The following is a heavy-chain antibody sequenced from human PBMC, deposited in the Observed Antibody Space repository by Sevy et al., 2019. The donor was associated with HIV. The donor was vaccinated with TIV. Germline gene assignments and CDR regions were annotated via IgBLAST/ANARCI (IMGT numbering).Heavy chain of an antibody. CDR1: GFTFSSYE. CDR3: ARGQGSGSYHYYYYGMDV. Sequence: GGSLRLSCAASGFTFSSYEMIWVRQAPGKGLEWVSYISSSGSTIYYADSVKGRFTISRDNAKNSLYLQMNSLRAEDTAVYYCARGQGSGSYHYYYYGMDVWGQGTTVTVSS. D-gene: IGHD3-10*01. J-gene: IGHJ6*02. CDR2: ISSSGSTI. V-gene: IGHV3-48*03.